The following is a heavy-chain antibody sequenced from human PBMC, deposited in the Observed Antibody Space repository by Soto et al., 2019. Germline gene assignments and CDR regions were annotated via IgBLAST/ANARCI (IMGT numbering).Heavy chain of an antibody. D-gene: IGHD3-10*01. CDR2: IIPLYGTV. V-gene: IGHV1-69*06. J-gene: IGHJ4*02. Sequence: QAHLAQSGAEVKKPGSSVTVSCKASGGTFNSYGISWVRQAPGQGLDWMGVIIPLYGTVNYAQKFQGRVSITADKSTSTAYMALTSLRSDDTAVYYCARVRVIRGVIPSHFGLWGQGTQVTVSS. CDR3: ARVRVIRGVIPSHFGL. CDR1: GGTFNSYG.